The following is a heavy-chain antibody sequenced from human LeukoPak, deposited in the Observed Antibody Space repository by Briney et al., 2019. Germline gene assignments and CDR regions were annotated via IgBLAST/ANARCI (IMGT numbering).Heavy chain of an antibody. CDR1: GGSFSGYC. CDR3: ARGNRGGSGSYYFDY. Sequence: PSETLSHTCAVYGGSFSGYCWSWIRQPPGKGLEWIGEINHSGSTNYNPSLKSRVTISVDTSKNQFSLKLSSVTAADTAVYYCARGNRGGSGSYYFDYWGQGTLVTVSS. D-gene: IGHD3-10*01. V-gene: IGHV4-34*01. J-gene: IGHJ4*02. CDR2: INHSGST.